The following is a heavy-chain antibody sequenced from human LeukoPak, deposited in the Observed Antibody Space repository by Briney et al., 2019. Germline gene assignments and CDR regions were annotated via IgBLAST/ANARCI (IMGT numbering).Heavy chain of an antibody. V-gene: IGHV3-49*04. CDR1: GFTFGDYA. CDR3: TRVVLLWFGELTPYYFDY. D-gene: IGHD3-10*01. J-gene: IGHJ4*02. Sequence: GGSLRLSCTASGFTFGDYAMSWVRQAPGKGLEWVGFIRSKAYGGTTEYAASVKGRFTISRDDSKSIAYLQMNSLKTEDTAVYCCTRVVLLWFGELTPYYFDYWGQGTLVTVSS. CDR2: IRSKAYGGTT.